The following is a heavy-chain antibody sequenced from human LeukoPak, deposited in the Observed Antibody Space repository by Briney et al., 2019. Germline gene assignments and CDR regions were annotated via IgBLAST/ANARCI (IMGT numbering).Heavy chain of an antibody. CDR2: IRHDEANS. Sequence: GGSLRLSCAVSGFNLNSYAMHWVRQAPGKGLKWVAVIRHDEANSFYADSVQGRFTISRDTSKKLLYLQMNSLRVEDTAVYYCAKESSPSSPLGELDSCGHATMVTVSS. D-gene: IGHD6-6*01. V-gene: IGHV3-30*02. CDR3: AKESSPSSPLGELDS. CDR1: GFNLNSYA. J-gene: IGHJ5*01.